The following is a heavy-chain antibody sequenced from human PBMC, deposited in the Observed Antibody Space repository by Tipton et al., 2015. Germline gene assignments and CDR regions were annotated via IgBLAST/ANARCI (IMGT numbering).Heavy chain of an antibody. Sequence: QLVQSGAEVKKPGASVRVSCKASGYTFTSYDINWVRQAPGQGLEWMGWISAYNGNTNYAQKLQGRVTMTTDTSTNTAYMELRSLRSDDTAVYYCARDHDSGYYFGSGNHYFDYWGQGTLVTVSS. CDR2: ISAYNGNT. CDR3: ARDHDSGYYFGSGNHYFDY. V-gene: IGHV1-18*01. J-gene: IGHJ4*02. D-gene: IGHD3-10*01. CDR1: GYTFTSYD.